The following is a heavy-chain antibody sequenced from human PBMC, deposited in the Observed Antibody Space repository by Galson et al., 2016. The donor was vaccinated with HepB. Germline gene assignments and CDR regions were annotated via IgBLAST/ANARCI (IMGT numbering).Heavy chain of an antibody. CDR3: ARQRSLVRGWFDG. D-gene: IGHD2-21*01. V-gene: IGHV5-51*01. CDR1: GYSFTNYW. J-gene: IGHJ5*02. CDR2: INPGEPDV. Sequence: QSGAEVKKPGESLKISCKASGYSFTNYWIGWVRQMPGKGLEWMGIINPGEPDVRYSPSFRGQVTISVDRSVLTAYLQWPSLKASDTGMYFCARQRSLVRGWFDGWGRGTLVTVS.